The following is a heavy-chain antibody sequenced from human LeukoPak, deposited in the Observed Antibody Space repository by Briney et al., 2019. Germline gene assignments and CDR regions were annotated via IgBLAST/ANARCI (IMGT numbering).Heavy chain of an antibody. Sequence: PGGSLRLSCAASGFTFSSYEMNWVRQAPGKGLEWVSYISSSGSTIYYADSVKGRFTISRDNAKNSLYLQMNSLRAEDTAVYYCARVLPGPYYYDSSGYGPFDYWGQGTLVTVSS. V-gene: IGHV3-48*03. J-gene: IGHJ4*02. CDR1: GFTFSSYE. CDR2: ISSSGSTI. CDR3: ARVLPGPYYYDSSGYGPFDY. D-gene: IGHD3-22*01.